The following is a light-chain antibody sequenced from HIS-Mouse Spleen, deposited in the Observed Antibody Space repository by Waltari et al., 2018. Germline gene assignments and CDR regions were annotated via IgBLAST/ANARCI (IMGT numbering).Light chain of an antibody. V-gene: IGLV3-10*01. CDR2: EDS. CDR3: YSTDSSGNRV. CDR1: ALPKTY. J-gene: IGLJ3*02. Sequence: SYELTQPPSVSVSPGHTARITCSGDALPKTYTYWYQQKSGQAPVLVIYEDSKRPSGIPERFSGSSSGTMATLTISGAQVEDEADYYCYSTDSSGNRVFGGGTKLTVL.